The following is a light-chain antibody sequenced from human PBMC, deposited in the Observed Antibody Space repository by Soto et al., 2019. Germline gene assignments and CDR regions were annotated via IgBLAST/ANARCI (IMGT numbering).Light chain of an antibody. V-gene: IGKV1-12*01. CDR2: FVS. J-gene: IGKJ5*01. Sequence: DIQMTQSPSSVSASVGDSVVITCRASQPVQDWLAWYQQKPGKAPKLLMYFVSRLQTGVPSRCSGSGSGTEFILTISNLQPEDFATYYCQQVVNFPLTFGQGTRLEIE. CDR1: QPVQDW. CDR3: QQVVNFPLT.